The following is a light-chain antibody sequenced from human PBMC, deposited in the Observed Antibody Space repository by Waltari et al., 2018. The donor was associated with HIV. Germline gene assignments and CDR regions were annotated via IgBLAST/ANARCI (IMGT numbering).Light chain of an antibody. CDR2: SND. Sequence: QSVLTQPPSVSGTPGQNVTISCSGSSTNNGSNIVTWYQQVPEAAPKLLIYSNDQRPAGVPDRFSGSKSGTSSSLAISGLQSADEADYYCAAWDDSLNGMFGGGTKLTV. V-gene: IGLV1-44*01. CDR3: AAWDDSLNGM. CDR1: STNNGSNI. J-gene: IGLJ3*02.